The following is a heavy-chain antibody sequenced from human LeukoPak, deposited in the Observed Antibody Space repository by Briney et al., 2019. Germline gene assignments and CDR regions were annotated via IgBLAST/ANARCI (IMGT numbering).Heavy chain of an antibody. CDR2: IYYSGNT. V-gene: IGHV4-59*12. J-gene: IGHJ4*02. D-gene: IGHD6-13*01. CDR1: GGSISSYY. CDR3: ARDDPYSSSWYFDY. Sequence: SETLSLTCTVSGGSISSYYWSWIRQPPGKGLEWIGYIYYSGNTNYNPSLKSRVTISVDTSKNQFSLKLSSVTAADTAVYYCARDDPYSSSWYFDYWGQGTLVTVSS.